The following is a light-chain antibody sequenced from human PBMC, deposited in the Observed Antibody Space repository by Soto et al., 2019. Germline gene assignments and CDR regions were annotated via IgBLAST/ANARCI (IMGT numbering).Light chain of an antibody. J-gene: IGKJ4*02. Sequence: EVVMTQSPATLSVSPGERATLSCRASQSVGSNLAWYQQKPGQAPRLLIYAASTRAKGIPDRFSGSGSGTEFTLAIGILQSEDFAVYYCQQYNSLPPLTFGGGTKVDI. CDR3: QQYNSLPPLT. V-gene: IGKV3-15*01. CDR1: QSVGSN. CDR2: AAS.